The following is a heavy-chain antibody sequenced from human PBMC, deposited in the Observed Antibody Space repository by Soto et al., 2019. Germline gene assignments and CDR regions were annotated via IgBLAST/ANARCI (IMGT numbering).Heavy chain of an antibody. V-gene: IGHV4-34*01. CDR3: ARGWYYGSVIPRYYYYGMEV. CDR1: VGSFSGYY. D-gene: IGHD3-10*01. J-gene: IGHJ6*01. CDR2: INHSGST. Sequence: SETLSLTCAFYVGSFSGYYWSWIRDPPGKWLEWIGEINHSGSTNYNPSLKSRVTISVDTSKNQFSLKLSSVTAADKAVYYCARGWYYGSVIPRYYYYGMEVWGQGTTVNVSS.